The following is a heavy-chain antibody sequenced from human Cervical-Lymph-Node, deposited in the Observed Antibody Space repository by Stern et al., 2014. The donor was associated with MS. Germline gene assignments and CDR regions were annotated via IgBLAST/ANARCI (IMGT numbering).Heavy chain of an antibody. V-gene: IGHV3-23*04. CDR2: ISGSGERT. Sequence: EVQLVESGGGLVQPGMSLRLSCAASGFTFSSYSMTWFRQAPGKGLEWVSSISGSGERTYYGDSVKGRFSVSRDNSRNTVSLQMSSLRVEDSAVYFCAKGVGYCAGTGCYVYFDFWGQGTLVTVSS. J-gene: IGHJ4*02. CDR3: AKGVGYCAGTGCYVYFDF. CDR1: GFTFSSYS. D-gene: IGHD2-8*02.